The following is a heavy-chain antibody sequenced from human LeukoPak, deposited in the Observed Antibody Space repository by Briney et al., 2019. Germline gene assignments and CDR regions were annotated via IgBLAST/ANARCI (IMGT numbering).Heavy chain of an antibody. CDR2: INSDGSST. D-gene: IGHD1-14*01. V-gene: IGHV3-74*01. CDR1: GFTFSAYR. J-gene: IGHJ5*02. CDR3: ARVGYKGLNWSDP. Sequence: WSLRLSCAASGFTFSAYRMHWVRQAPGKGLVWVSRINSDGSSTSYADSVKDRFTISRDNAKNTLYLQMNSLRAEDTAVYYCARVGYKGLNWSDPWGQGTLVTVSS.